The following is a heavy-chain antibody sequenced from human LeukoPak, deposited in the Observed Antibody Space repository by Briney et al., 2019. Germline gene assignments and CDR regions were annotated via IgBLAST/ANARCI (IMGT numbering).Heavy chain of an antibody. J-gene: IGHJ6*03. Sequence: GASVKVSCKASGGTFISYAISWVRQAPGQGLEWMGGIIPIFGTANYAQKFQGRVTITTDESTSTAYMELSSLRSEDTAVYYCARVHYSNYFRSYYYMDVWGKGTTVTVSS. CDR3: ARVHYSNYFRSYYYMDV. CDR1: GGTFISYA. CDR2: IIPIFGTA. D-gene: IGHD4-11*01. V-gene: IGHV1-69*05.